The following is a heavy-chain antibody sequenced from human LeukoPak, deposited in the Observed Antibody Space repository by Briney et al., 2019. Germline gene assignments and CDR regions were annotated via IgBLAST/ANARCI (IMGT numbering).Heavy chain of an antibody. J-gene: IGHJ6*03. CDR3: ARASAAGFLYYYYYYMDV. CDR2: IKQDGSEK. V-gene: IGHV3-7*01. Sequence: PGGSLRLSCAASGFTFSSYWMSWVRQAPGKGLEWVANIKQDGSEKYHVDSVKGRFTISRDNAKNSLYLQMNSLRAEDTAVYYCARASAAGFLYYYYYYMDVWGKGTTVTVSS. CDR1: GFTFSSYW. D-gene: IGHD6-19*01.